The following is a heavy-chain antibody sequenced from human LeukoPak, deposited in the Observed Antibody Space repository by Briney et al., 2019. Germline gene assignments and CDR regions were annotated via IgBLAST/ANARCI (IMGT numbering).Heavy chain of an antibody. CDR2: ISSSSYI. Sequence: GGSLRLSCAASGFTFSSYSMNWVRQAPGKGLEWVSSISSSSYIYYADSVKGRFTISRDNAKNSLYLQMNSLRAEDTAVYYCARDLLNYCSGGSCYEDYWGQGTLVTVSS. V-gene: IGHV3-21*01. D-gene: IGHD2-15*01. J-gene: IGHJ4*02. CDR1: GFTFSSYS. CDR3: ARDLLNYCSGGSCYEDY.